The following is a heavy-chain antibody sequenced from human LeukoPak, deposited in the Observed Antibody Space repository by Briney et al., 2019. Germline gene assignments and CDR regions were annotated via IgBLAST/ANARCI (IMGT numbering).Heavy chain of an antibody. CDR2: ISWNGIST. D-gene: IGHD1-7*01. CDR3: AKERGNSGYFDY. J-gene: IGHJ4*02. V-gene: IGHV3-43*01. Sequence: GGSLRLSCAASGFTFSRYSMNWVRQAPGKGLEWVSLISWNGISTYYADSVQGRFIISRDNSKNCLYLQMNSLRTEDTALYYCAKERGNSGYFDYWGQGTLVTVSS. CDR1: GFTFSRYS.